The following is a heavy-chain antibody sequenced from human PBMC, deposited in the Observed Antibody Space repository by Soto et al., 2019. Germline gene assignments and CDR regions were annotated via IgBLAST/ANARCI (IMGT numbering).Heavy chain of an antibody. CDR1: GFTFTSSA. V-gene: IGHV1-58*01. CDR3: AAELFTDILTGYRFDY. D-gene: IGHD3-9*01. Sequence: ASVKVSCKASGFTFTSSAVQWVRQARGQRLEWIGWIVVGSGNTNYAQKFQERVTITRDMSTSTAYMELSSLRSEDTAVYYCAAELFTDILTGYRFDYWGQGTLVNVSS. CDR2: IVVGSGNT. J-gene: IGHJ4*02.